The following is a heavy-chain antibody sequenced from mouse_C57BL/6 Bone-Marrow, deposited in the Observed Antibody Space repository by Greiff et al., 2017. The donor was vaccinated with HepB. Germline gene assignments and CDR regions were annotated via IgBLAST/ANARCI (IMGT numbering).Heavy chain of an antibody. V-gene: IGHV1-26*01. Sequence: EVKLQQSGPELVKPGASVKISRKASGYTFTDYYMNWVKQSHGKSLEWIGDINPNNGGTSYNQKFKGKATLTVDKSSSTAYMELRSLTSEDSAVYYCARSRYYGNYADWYFDVWGTGTTVTVSS. CDR2: INPNNGGT. CDR1: GYTFTDYY. CDR3: ARSRYYGNYADWYFDV. D-gene: IGHD2-1*01. J-gene: IGHJ1*03.